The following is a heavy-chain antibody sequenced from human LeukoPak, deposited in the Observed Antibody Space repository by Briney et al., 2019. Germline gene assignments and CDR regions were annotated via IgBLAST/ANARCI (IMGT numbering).Heavy chain of an antibody. CDR2: ISGSGGST. D-gene: IGHD4-17*01. J-gene: IGHJ5*02. V-gene: IGHV3-23*01. CDR3: AKDVDYGDLLGWFDP. Sequence: GGTLRLSCAASGFTFSSYGMSWVRQAPGKGLEWVSGISGSGGSTYYADSVKGRFTISRDNSKNTLYLQMNSLRAEDTAVYYCAKDVDYGDLLGWFDPWGQGTLVTVSS. CDR1: GFTFSSYG.